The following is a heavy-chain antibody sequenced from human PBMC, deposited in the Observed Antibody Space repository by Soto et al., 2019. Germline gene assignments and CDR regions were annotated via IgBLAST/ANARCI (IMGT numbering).Heavy chain of an antibody. CDR3: ARDLYCSSTSCYTRTPYGMDV. Sequence: PGWSLRLSCAASGFTFSSYAMHWVRQAPGKGLEWVAVISYDGSNKYYADSVKGRFTISRDNSKNTLYLQMNSLRAEDTAVYYCARDLYCSSTSCYTRTPYGMDVWGQGTTGTVSS. J-gene: IGHJ6*02. D-gene: IGHD2-2*02. V-gene: IGHV3-30-3*01. CDR2: ISYDGSNK. CDR1: GFTFSSYA.